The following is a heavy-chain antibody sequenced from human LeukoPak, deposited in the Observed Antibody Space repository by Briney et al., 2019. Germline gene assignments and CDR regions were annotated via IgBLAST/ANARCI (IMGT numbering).Heavy chain of an antibody. CDR1: GFTFSTYS. J-gene: IGHJ4*02. CDR2: ISTGISTI. V-gene: IGHV3-48*02. CDR3: ARVAEIQVWLRTAFDY. D-gene: IGHD5-18*01. Sequence: PGGPLRLSCAASGFTFSTYSMNWVRQAPGKGLEWVSFISTGISTIYYADSVKGRFTISRDNAKNSLYLQLNSLRDEDTAVYYCARVAEIQVWLRTAFDYWGQGTLVTVSS.